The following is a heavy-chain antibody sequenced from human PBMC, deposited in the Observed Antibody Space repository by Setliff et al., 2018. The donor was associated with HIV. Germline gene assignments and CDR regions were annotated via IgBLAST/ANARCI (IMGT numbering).Heavy chain of an antibody. CDR1: GGSASNSRYY. D-gene: IGHD3-10*01. Sequence: SETLSLTCTVSGGSASNSRYYWGWIRQPPGKGLEWIGSIYHSGSTYYNPSLKSRVTMSVETSKNQFSLKLTSVTAADTAIYYCAREWFSSVYYYYAIDVWGQGTTVTVSS. CDR2: IYHSGST. CDR3: AREWFSSVYYYYAIDV. J-gene: IGHJ6*02. V-gene: IGHV4-39*07.